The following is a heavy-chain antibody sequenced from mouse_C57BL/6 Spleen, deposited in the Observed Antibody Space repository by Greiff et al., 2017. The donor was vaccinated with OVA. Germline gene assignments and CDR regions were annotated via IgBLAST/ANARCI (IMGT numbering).Heavy chain of an antibody. CDR2: INPNNGGT. V-gene: IGHV1-18*01. J-gene: IGHJ2*01. CDR1: GYTFTDYN. CDR3: ARSSSSGHYFDY. Sequence: SGPELVKPGASVKIPCKASGYTFTDYNMDWVKQSHGKSLEWIGDINPNNGGTIYNQKFKGKATLTVDKSSSTAYMELRSLTSEDTAVYYCARSSSSGHYFDYWGQGTTLTVSS. D-gene: IGHD3-2*02.